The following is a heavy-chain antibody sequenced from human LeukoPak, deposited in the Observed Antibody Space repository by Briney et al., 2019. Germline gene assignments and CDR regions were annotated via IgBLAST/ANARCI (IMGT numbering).Heavy chain of an antibody. CDR1: GLTVSSNY. D-gene: IGHD5-18*01. V-gene: IGHV3-53*01. CDR2: IYSDGST. J-gene: IGHJ2*01. Sequence: GGSLRLSCTAPGLTVSSNYMSWVRQAPGKGLEWVSVIYSDGSTYYADSVKGRFTISRDNSKNMLYLQMNSLRAEDTAVYYCARSSSGYIYGYGLDWYFDFGGRGTLVTVSS. CDR3: ARSSSGYIYGYGLDWYFDF.